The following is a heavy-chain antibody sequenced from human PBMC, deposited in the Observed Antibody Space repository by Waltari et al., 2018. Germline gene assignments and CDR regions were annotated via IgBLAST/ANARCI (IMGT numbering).Heavy chain of an antibody. V-gene: IGHV3-33*06. D-gene: IGHD2-15*01. CDR2: IWYDVSNK. J-gene: IGHJ4*02. Sequence: QVQLVESGGGVVQPGRSLRLSCAASGFTFSSYGMHWVRQAPGKGLEWVAVIWYDVSNKYYADSVKGRFTISRDNSKNTLYLQMNSLRAEDTAVYYCAKDQGYGGNVDYWAREPWSPSPQ. CDR3: AKDQGYGGNVDY. CDR1: GFTFSSYG.